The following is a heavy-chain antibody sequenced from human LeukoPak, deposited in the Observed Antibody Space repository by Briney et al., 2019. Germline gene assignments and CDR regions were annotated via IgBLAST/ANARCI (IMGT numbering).Heavy chain of an antibody. CDR1: GGTFSSYA. D-gene: IGHD6-19*01. Sequence: SVKVSCKASGGTFSSYAISWVRQAPGQGLEWMGGIIPIFGTANYAQKFQGRVTITADESTSTAYMELSSLRSEDTAVYYCASPGAVSGWYPDDAFDIWGQGTMVTVSS. CDR2: IIPIFGTA. V-gene: IGHV1-69*13. CDR3: ASPGAVSGWYPDDAFDI. J-gene: IGHJ3*02.